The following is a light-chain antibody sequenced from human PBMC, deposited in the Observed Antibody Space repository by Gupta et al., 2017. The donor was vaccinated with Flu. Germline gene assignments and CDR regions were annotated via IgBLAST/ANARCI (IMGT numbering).Light chain of an antibody. Sequence: QYALFQTPSESGAPGQRVTISCSGSSSNIGSNYVYWYQQLPGTAPKLLIYRNNQRTSGLPGRFSGSKSGTSASLAISRLRAEDEADYYCAAWDDSRSRGVFGGGTKLTVL. V-gene: IGLV1-47*01. CDR1: SSNIGSNY. CDR2: RNN. J-gene: IGLJ3*02. CDR3: AAWDDSRSRGV.